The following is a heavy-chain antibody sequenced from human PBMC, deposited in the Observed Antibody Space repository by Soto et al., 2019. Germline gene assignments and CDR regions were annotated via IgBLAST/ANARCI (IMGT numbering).Heavy chain of an antibody. CDR3: ARDEPRGNCSGGSCHGAFDC. Sequence: SVKVSCKASGGTFSSYTISWVRQAPGQGLEWMGRIIPILGIANYAQKFQGRVTITADKSTSTAYMELSSLRSEDTAVYYCARDEPRGNCSGGSCHGAFDCWGQGTMVTVAS. CDR1: GGTFSSYT. J-gene: IGHJ3*01. V-gene: IGHV1-69*04. D-gene: IGHD2-15*01. CDR2: IIPILGIA.